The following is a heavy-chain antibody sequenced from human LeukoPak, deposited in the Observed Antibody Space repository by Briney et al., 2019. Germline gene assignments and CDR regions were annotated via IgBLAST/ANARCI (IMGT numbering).Heavy chain of an antibody. V-gene: IGHV3-9*01. D-gene: IGHD6-19*01. Sequence: GGSLRLSCAASGFTFDDYAMHWVRQAPGKGLEWVSGTSWNSGSIGYADSVKGRFTISRDNAKNSLYLQMNSLRAEDTALYYCAKDSVAVAGPFDYWGQGTLVTVSS. J-gene: IGHJ4*02. CDR3: AKDSVAVAGPFDY. CDR2: TSWNSGSI. CDR1: GFTFDDYA.